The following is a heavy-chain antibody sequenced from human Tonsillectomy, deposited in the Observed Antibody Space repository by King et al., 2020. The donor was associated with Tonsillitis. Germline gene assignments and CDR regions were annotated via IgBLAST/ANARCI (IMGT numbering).Heavy chain of an antibody. CDR1: ELTLTDAW. CDR2: IKSKTDGGIA. V-gene: IGHV3-15*01. CDR3: TTDRLRWPQDY. Sequence: VQLVESGGGLVKPGGSLRLSCAASELTLTDAWMNWVRQAPGKGLEWVGRIKSKTDGGIADYAAPVKGRFTFSRDESTNKLYLQMDSLKIEDTAVYYCTTDRLRWPQDYWGQGTLVTVSS. J-gene: IGHJ4*02. D-gene: IGHD4-23*01.